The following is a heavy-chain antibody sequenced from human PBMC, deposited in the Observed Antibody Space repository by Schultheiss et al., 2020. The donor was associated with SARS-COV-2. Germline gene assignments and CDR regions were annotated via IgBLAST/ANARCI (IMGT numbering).Heavy chain of an antibody. CDR3: ARVRLPLTGYYWGESYFDY. Sequence: SETLSLTCAVYGGSFSGYYWSWIRQPAGKGLEWIGRIYTSGSTNYNPSLKSRVTISVDTPKNQFSLKLSSVTAADTAVYYCARVRLPLTGYYWGESYFDYWGQGALVTVSS. CDR2: IYTSGST. J-gene: IGHJ4*02. CDR1: GGSFSGYY. D-gene: IGHD3-9*01. V-gene: IGHV4-59*10.